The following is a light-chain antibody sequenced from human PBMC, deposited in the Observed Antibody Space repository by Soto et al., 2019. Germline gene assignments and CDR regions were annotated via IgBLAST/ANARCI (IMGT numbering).Light chain of an antibody. CDR2: DAY. CDR1: QSFRGL. CDR3: QQYDNYVIT. J-gene: IGKJ5*01. V-gene: IGKV3-11*01. Sequence: EVVLTQSPVTLSLSPGERATLSCRASQSFRGLLAWYQQKPGQAPRLLIYDAYNRATGIPPRFSGSGSGTDFTLTISSLEPEDIATYYCQQYDNYVITFGQGTRLDIK.